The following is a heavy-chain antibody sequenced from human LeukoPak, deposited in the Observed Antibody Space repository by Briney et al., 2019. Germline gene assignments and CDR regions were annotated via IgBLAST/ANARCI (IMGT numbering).Heavy chain of an antibody. J-gene: IGHJ4*02. Sequence: PSETLSLTCTVSGGSISSYYWSWIRQPPGKGLEWIGYIYYSGSTNYNPSLKSRVTISVDTSKNQFSLKLSSVTAADTAVYYCARGVGYCSSTSCSDYWGQGTLIIVSS. CDR3: ARGVGYCSSTSCSDY. CDR1: GGSISSYY. D-gene: IGHD2-2*01. V-gene: IGHV4-59*01. CDR2: IYYSGST.